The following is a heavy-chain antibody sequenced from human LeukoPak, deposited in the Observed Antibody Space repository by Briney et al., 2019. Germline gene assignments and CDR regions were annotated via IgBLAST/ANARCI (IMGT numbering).Heavy chain of an antibody. J-gene: IGHJ5*02. CDR2: LYSDGST. CDR1: GGSISSYY. CDR3: ARAIWFGEKRWFDP. Sequence: PSETLSLTCTVSGGSISSYYWSWIRQPAGKGLEWIGRLYSDGSTNYNPSLKSRVTMSVDTSKNQFSLKLSSVTVADTAVYYCARAIWFGEKRWFDPWGQGTQVTVSP. D-gene: IGHD3-10*01. V-gene: IGHV4-4*07.